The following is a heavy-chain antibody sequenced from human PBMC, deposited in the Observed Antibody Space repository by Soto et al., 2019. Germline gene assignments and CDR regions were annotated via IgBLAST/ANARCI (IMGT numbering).Heavy chain of an antibody. V-gene: IGHV5-51*01. CDR3: ARLGSLLQPIDY. CDR2: IFPRDSDT. Sequence: GESLKISCQASGYTFTNYWIAWVRHMPGRGLEWMGLIFPRDSDTRYNSSFEGQVTISSDRSIATAYLQWTSLEASATAIYFCARLGSLLQPIDYWGQGTLVTVSS. J-gene: IGHJ4*02. D-gene: IGHD4-4*01. CDR1: GYTFTNYW.